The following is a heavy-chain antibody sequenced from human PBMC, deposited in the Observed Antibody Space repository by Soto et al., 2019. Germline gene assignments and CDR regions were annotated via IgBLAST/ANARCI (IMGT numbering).Heavy chain of an antibody. CDR3: ARSVGGSNFNFDY. CDR2: MNPDSGNT. V-gene: IGHV1-8*01. D-gene: IGHD7-27*01. Sequence: QVQLVQSGAEVRTPGASVKVSCKASGYTFTSYDINWVRQATRQGPEWMGWMNPDSGNTGYVQKFQGRVTMTRNTAICTAYMELSSLRSEDTAVYYCARSVGGSNFNFDYWGQGTLVTVSS. CDR1: GYTFTSYD. J-gene: IGHJ4*02.